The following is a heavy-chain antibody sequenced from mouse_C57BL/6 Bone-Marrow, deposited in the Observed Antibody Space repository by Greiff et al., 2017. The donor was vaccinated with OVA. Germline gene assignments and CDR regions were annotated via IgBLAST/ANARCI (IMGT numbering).Heavy chain of an antibody. J-gene: IGHJ2*01. CDR2: IDPANGNT. D-gene: IGHD4-1*01. CDR1: GFNIKNTY. Sequence: EVQLQQSVAELVRPGASVKLSCTASGFNIKNTYIPWVKQRPKQGLEWIGRIDPANGNTKYAPKFPGPAPIPADTSSNTAYLQLSSLTSEDTAIYYCARGDWDYLDYWGQGTTLTVSS. V-gene: IGHV14-3*01. CDR3: ARGDWDYLDY.